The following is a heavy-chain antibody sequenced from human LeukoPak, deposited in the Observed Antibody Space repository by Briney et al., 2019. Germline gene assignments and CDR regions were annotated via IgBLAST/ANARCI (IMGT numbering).Heavy chain of an antibody. CDR3: ARTRMAGTGGWFDP. CDR1: GGSISSYY. D-gene: IGHD6-19*01. J-gene: IGHJ5*02. CDR2: IYTSGST. Sequence: SETLSLTCTVSGGSISSYYWSWIRQPAGKGLEWIGRIYTSGSTNYNPSLKSRVTMSVDTSKNQFSLKLSSVTAADTALYYCARTRMAGTGGWFDPWGQGTLVSVPS. V-gene: IGHV4-4*07.